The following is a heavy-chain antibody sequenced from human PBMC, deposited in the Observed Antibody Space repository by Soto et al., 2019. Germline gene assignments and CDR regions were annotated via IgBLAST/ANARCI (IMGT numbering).Heavy chain of an antibody. J-gene: IGHJ4*02. CDR2: ITPLFGTP. CDR3: ARQFDYDTSGYYYAY. CDR1: GGTFNKYA. Sequence: GASVKVSCKASGGTFNKYAIDWVRQAPGQGLEWMGGITPLFGTPNYAQRFQGRVTISADEVTSTAYMELRSLRSDDTGVYYCARQFDYDTSGYYYAYCGQGTLVTVSS. D-gene: IGHD3-22*01. V-gene: IGHV1-69*13.